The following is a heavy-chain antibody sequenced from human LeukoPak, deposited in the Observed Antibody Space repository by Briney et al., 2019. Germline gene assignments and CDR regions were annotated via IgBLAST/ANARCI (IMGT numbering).Heavy chain of an antibody. CDR2: INPDSGET. J-gene: IGHJ5*02. V-gene: IGHV1-2*04. Sequence: ASVKVSCQASGYTFTGYYIHWVRQAPGQGLEWMGWINPDSGETSYARKFQGWVTMTRDTSINTVYMELSRLKSDDTAIYYCARVLRASSGFDPWGQGTLITVSS. CDR3: ARVLRASSGFDP. CDR1: GYTFTGYY. D-gene: IGHD3-10*01.